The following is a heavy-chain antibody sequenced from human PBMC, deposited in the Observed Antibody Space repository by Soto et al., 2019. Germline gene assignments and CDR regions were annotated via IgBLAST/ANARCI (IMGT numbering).Heavy chain of an antibody. CDR3: AREAVVRGVPNSYYYYYYGMDV. CDR2: IYYSGST. CDR1: GGSISSSSYY. D-gene: IGHD3-10*01. J-gene: IGHJ6*02. V-gene: IGHV4-39*02. Sequence: SETLSLTCTVSGGSISSSSYYWGWIRQPPGKGLEWIGSIYYSGSTYYNPSLKSRVTISVDTSKNQFSLKLSSVTAADTAVYYCAREAVVRGVPNSYYYYYYGMDVWGQGTTVTVSS.